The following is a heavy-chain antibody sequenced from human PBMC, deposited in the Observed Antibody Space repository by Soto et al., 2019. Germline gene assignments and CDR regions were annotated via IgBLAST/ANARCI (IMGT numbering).Heavy chain of an antibody. Sequence: EVQLVESGGGLVQPGGSLRLSCAASGFTFSSYSMNWVRQAPGKGLEWVSYISSSSSTIYYADSVKGRFPISRDNAKNSLYLQMNSLRDEDTAVYYCARKNTYYYDSSGRMDVWGQGTTVTVSS. V-gene: IGHV3-48*02. D-gene: IGHD3-22*01. J-gene: IGHJ6*02. CDR1: GFTFSSYS. CDR2: ISSSSSTI. CDR3: ARKNTYYYDSSGRMDV.